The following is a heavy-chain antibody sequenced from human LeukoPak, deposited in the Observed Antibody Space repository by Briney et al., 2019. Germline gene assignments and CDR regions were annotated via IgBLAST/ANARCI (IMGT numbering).Heavy chain of an antibody. CDR2: IYYTGST. J-gene: IGHJ4*02. Sequence: SETLSLTCTVSGGSTSSSSYYWSWVRQPPGKGLEWIGSIYYTGSTYYNPSLKSQVTISLDTSKNQFSLKLISVTAADTAVYYCARHRKVDTAGDYWGQGTLVTVSS. V-gene: IGHV4-39*01. D-gene: IGHD5-18*01. CDR1: GGSTSSSSYY. CDR3: ARHRKVDTAGDY.